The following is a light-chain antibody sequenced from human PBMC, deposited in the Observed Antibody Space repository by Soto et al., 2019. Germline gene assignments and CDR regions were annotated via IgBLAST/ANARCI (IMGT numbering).Light chain of an antibody. CDR2: DAS. J-gene: IGKJ1*01. CDR3: QQRRYCPVT. CDR1: QSVSSY. V-gene: IGKV3-11*01. Sequence: EIVLTQSPAILSMSPGERATLSCRASQSVSSYFAWYQQKPGQAPRLLIYDASNRATGVPARFSGSGPGTDFTLTISSLEPEDFAVYYCQQRRYCPVTFGQGTKVEIK.